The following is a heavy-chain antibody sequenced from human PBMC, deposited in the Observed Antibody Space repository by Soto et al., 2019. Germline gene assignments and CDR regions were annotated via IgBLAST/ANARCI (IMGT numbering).Heavy chain of an antibody. D-gene: IGHD5-18*01. CDR2: IGTSGKTI. J-gene: IGHJ4*02. V-gene: IGHV3-48*03. CDR3: ARDHSYGDALDY. Sequence: EVQLVESGGGLVQAGGSLRLFCAVSGFTFSSYEMNWVRQAPGKGLEWVSYIGTSGKTIYYADSVKGRFTISRDNAKNSLYLQMNSLRAEDTAVYYCARDHSYGDALDYWGQGTLVTVSS. CDR1: GFTFSSYE.